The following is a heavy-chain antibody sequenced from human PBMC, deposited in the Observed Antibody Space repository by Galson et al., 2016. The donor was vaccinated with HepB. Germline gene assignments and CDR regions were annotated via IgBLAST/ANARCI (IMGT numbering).Heavy chain of an antibody. CDR1: GFTVSTNY. CDR2: IFTGGST. J-gene: IGHJ3*02. CDR3: ARDQYYDSAFDI. Sequence: SLRLSCAASGFTVSTNYMTWVRQAPGKGLEWLSLIFTGGSTYCDDSVKGRITISRDDSKNTLYLQMHSLRAEDTAVYFCARDQYYDSAFDIWGQGTMVTVSS. D-gene: IGHD3-22*01. V-gene: IGHV3-53*01.